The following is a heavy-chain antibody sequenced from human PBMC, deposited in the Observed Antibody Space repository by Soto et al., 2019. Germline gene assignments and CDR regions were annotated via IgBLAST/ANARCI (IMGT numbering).Heavy chain of an antibody. J-gene: IGHJ6*01. V-gene: IGHV1-2*02. CDR3: ATCTGGSCYYYGMDI. CDR1: GYTFSAYY. Sequence: QVQLEQSGAEVKKPGASVKVSCEGSGYTFSAYYIHWVRQAPGQGLEWMGWINPRSGGTNFAQKFQGRVTMTRDTSISTAYMELTRLMSNDTAVYYCATCTGGSCYYYGMDIW. D-gene: IGHD2-15*01. CDR2: INPRSGGT.